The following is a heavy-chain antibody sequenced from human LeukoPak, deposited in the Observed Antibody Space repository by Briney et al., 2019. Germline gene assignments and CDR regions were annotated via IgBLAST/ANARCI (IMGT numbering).Heavy chain of an antibody. V-gene: IGHV3-7*01. J-gene: IGHJ4*02. D-gene: IGHD2-21*02. CDR1: GFTFRSFG. Sequence: GGSLRLSCAASGFTFRSFGMHWVRQAPGKGLEWLANIKEDGSRKYHVDSVKGRFTISRDNAKKSLFLQMNSLRAEDTAVYYCARDGVTSSLDYWGQGTLVTVSS. CDR3: ARDGVTSSLDY. CDR2: IKEDGSRK.